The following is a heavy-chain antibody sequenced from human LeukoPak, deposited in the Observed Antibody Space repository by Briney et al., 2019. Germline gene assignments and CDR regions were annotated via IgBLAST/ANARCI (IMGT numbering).Heavy chain of an antibody. CDR3: ARDAVDTANAV. Sequence: GGSLRLSCAAPGFTFTTYWMHWVRQAPGKELVWVSHINSDGSITSYADSVKGRFTISRDNAKNTLYLQMNSLRAEDTAVYYCARDAVDTANAVWGQGTTVTVSS. CDR2: INSDGSIT. D-gene: IGHD5-18*01. J-gene: IGHJ6*02. CDR1: GFTFTTYW. V-gene: IGHV3-74*01.